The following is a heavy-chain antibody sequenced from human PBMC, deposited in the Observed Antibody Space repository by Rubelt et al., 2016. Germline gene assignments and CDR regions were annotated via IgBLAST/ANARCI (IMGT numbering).Heavy chain of an antibody. CDR1: GYTFTSYY. CDR3: ARSPRYDFEDNWFDP. CDR2: INPSGGST. Sequence: QVQLVQSGAEVKKPGASVKVSCKASGYTFTSYYMHWVRQAPGQGLEWMGIINPSGGSTSYAQEFQGRGTQTRAKSTGTVELGVRRLGSGETAVLYCARSPRYDFEDNWFDPWGQGTLVTVSS. J-gene: IGHJ5*02. V-gene: IGHV1-46*01. D-gene: IGHD3-3*01.